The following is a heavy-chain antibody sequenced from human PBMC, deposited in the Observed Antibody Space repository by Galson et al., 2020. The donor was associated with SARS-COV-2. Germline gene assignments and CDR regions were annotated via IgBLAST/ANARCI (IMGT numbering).Heavy chain of an antibody. V-gene: IGHV1-46*01. Sequence: ASVKVSCKPSGYSFTSYYMHWVRQAPGQGLEWMGVINPSDGTTTYAQRFQGRVTLTRDTSTSTLYMELSSLRSEDTAVFYCARSLTAGAFDVWGQGTMVTVSS. D-gene: IGHD6-19*01. CDR1: GYSFTSYY. CDR2: INPSDGTT. CDR3: ARSLTAGAFDV. J-gene: IGHJ3*01.